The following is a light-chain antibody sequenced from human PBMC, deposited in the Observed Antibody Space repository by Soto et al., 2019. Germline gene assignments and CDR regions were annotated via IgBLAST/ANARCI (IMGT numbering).Light chain of an antibody. CDR1: SSDIGGYIF. J-gene: IGLJ1*01. CDR2: DIN. V-gene: IGLV2-14*01. CDR3: VSYTARSSYV. Sequence: QSVLTQPASVSGSPGQSITVSCTGTSSDIGGYIFVSWYQQHPGKAPKLMIYDINNRPSGVSKRFSGSKSGNTASLTISGLPAEDEADYYCVSYTARSSYVFGTGTKVTVL.